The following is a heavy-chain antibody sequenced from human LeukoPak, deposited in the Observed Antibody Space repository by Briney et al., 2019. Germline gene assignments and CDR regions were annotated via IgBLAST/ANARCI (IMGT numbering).Heavy chain of an antibody. CDR2: IKQDGSDK. Sequence: GGSLRLSCAASGFTFSSYWMSWVRQAPGKGLEWVANIKQDGSDKYYLDSVKGRFTISRDNAKNSLSLQMNSLRAEDTAVYYCASQKHGPGSYSADYWGQGTLVTVSS. V-gene: IGHV3-7*03. CDR3: ASQKHGPGSYSADY. CDR1: GFTFSSYW. D-gene: IGHD3-10*01. J-gene: IGHJ4*02.